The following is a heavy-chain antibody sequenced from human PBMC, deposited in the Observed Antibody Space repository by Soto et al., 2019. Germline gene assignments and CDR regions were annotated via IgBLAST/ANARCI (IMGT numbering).Heavy chain of an antibody. J-gene: IGHJ6*02. CDR1: GGTFSSYA. CDR2: IIPIFGTA. V-gene: IGHV1-69*13. D-gene: IGHD6-19*01. Sequence: SVKVSCKASGGTFSSYAISWVRQAPGQGLEWMGGIIPIFGTANYAQKFQGRVTITADESTSTAYMELSSLRSEDTAVYYCARDPIAVAGRDYYYYGMDVWGQGTTVTVSS. CDR3: ARDPIAVAGRDYYYYGMDV.